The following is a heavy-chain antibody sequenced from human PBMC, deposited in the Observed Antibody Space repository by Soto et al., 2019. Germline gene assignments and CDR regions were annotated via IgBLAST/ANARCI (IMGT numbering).Heavy chain of an antibody. CDR2: ISAYNGNI. D-gene: IGHD3-9*01. CDR1: GYDFTNYG. J-gene: IGHJ4*02. Sequence: HVRLVQSGAEVQKPGASVKVSCKTYGYDFTNYGINWVRQAPGQGLERVGGISAYNGNIVYAQNVRGRATLTTDTSTGAAYMETRSLRSDDAAGYYCARGHYILTCWKLTFWGQGTLVTVSS. V-gene: IGHV1-18*01. CDR3: ARGHYILTCWKLTF.